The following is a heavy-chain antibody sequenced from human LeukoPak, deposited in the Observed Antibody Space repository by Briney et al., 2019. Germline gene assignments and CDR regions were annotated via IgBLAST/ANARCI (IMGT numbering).Heavy chain of an antibody. D-gene: IGHD2-2*01. J-gene: IGHJ4*02. CDR3: VRSCSSGSCYGYKDY. V-gene: IGHV3-74*01. CDR2: VNGDGTST. CDR1: GFTFSSYW. Sequence: PGGSLRLSCATSGFTFSSYWMHRVRQVPGKGLVWVSRVNGDGTSTSYADSVQGRFTIFRDNAKNTLYLYMNSLRGDDTAIYFCVRSCSSGSCYGYKDYWGQGTLVTVSS.